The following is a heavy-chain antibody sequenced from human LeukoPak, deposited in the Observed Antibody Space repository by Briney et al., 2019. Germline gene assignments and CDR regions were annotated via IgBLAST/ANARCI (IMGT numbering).Heavy chain of an antibody. Sequence: SETLSLTCSVSGGSISSSSYYWAWIRQPPGKGLEVIGSIYYSGSTYYNPSLKSRVTISVDTSKNQFSLKLSSVTAADTAVHYCARWIQLRYYFDYWGQGTPVTVSS. V-gene: IGHV4-39*07. J-gene: IGHJ4*02. CDR1: GGSISSSSYY. CDR2: IYYSGST. D-gene: IGHD5-18*01. CDR3: ARWIQLRYYFDY.